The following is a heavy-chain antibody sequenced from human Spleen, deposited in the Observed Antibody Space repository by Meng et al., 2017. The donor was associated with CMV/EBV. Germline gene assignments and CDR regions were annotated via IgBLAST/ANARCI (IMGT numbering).Heavy chain of an antibody. CDR3: ARDLAVAGTGRFDY. J-gene: IGHJ4*02. V-gene: IGHV4-39*02. CDR2: IYYRGST. D-gene: IGHD6-19*01. CDR1: GGSISSSSYY. Sequence: SETLSLTCTVSGGSISSSSYYWGWIRQPPGKGLEWIGSIYYRGSTYYNPSLKSRVTISVDTSKNQFSLKLSSVTAADTAVYYCARDLAVAGTGRFDYWGQGTLVTVSS.